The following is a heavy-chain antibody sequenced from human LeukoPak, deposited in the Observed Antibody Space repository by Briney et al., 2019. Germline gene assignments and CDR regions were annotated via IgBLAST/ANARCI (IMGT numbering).Heavy chain of an antibody. J-gene: IGHJ4*02. V-gene: IGHV3-33*01. CDR1: GLIFNTYG. D-gene: IGHD6-19*01. CDR3: ASAAGPFDN. Sequence: GGSLRLSCAASGLIFNTYGMHWVRQAPGKGLEWVAVIWFDGSIKYYADSVKGRFTISRDNSKNTLYLQMNSLRAEGTALYYCASAAGPFDNWGQGTLVTVSS. CDR2: IWFDGSIK.